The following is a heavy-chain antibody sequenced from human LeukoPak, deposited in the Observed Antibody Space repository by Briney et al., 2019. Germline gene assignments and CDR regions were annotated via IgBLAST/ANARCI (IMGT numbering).Heavy chain of an antibody. Sequence: PGGSLRLSCAASGFTFSTYAMSWIRQAPGKGLEWVSYISSSGSTIYYADSVKGRFTISRDNAKNSLYLQMNSLRAEDTAVYYCARKVHSDAFDIWGQGTMVTVSS. J-gene: IGHJ3*02. CDR3: ARKVHSDAFDI. V-gene: IGHV3-11*01. CDR1: GFTFSTYA. CDR2: ISSSGSTI. D-gene: IGHD1-1*01.